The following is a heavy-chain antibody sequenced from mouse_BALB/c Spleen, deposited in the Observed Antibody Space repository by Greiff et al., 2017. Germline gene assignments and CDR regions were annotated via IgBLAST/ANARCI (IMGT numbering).Heavy chain of an antibody. V-gene: IGHV5-6-3*01. CDR3: ARDHLLRRDY. Sequence: EVQGVESGGGLVQPGGSLKLSCAASGFTFSSYGMSWVRQTPDKRLELVATINSNGGSTYYPDSVKGRFTISRDNAKNTLYLQMSSLKSEDTAMYYCARDHLLRRDYWGQGTTLTVSS. CDR2: INSNGGST. D-gene: IGHD1-2*01. CDR1: GFTFSSYG. J-gene: IGHJ2*01.